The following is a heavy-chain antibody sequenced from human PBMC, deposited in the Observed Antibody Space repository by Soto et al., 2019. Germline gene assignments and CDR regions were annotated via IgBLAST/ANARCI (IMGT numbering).Heavy chain of an antibody. CDR2: ISPTGGST. Sequence: EVQLLESGGGLVQPGGSLRLSCAGSGYTHTFNTYAMSWVRQAPGKGLEWVAGISPTGGSTYYADSVKGRFTISRDNSKVTLFLQMSSLIVEDAAVYFCAKAKRGIVPTIGGGLDSWGRGTLVTVSS. CDR3: AKAKRGIVPTIGGGLDS. V-gene: IGHV3-23*01. CDR1: GYTHTFNTYA. D-gene: IGHD5-12*01. J-gene: IGHJ4*02.